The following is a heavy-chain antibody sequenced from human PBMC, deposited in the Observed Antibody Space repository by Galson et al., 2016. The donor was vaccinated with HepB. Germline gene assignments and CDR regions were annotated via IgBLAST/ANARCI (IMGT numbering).Heavy chain of an antibody. CDR2: IWYDGTKK. V-gene: IGHV3-33*01. CDR3: ARDGDGDNSLGP. Sequence: SLRLSCAASGFTFSNFGMHWVRQAPGKGLEWVAHIWYDGTKKYYADSVKGRFTISRDNSKNTVHLQLNSLRVDDTAVYYCARDGDGDNSLGPWGQGTLVTVSS. J-gene: IGHJ5*02. D-gene: IGHD4-17*01. CDR1: GFTFSNFG.